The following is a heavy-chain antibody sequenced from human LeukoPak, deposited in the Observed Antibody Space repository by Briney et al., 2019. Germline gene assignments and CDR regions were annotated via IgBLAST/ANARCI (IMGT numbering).Heavy chain of an antibody. CDR2: IYHTGGT. V-gene: IGHV4-30-2*01. CDR1: GGSFSSGAYS. Sequence: PSETLSLTCAISGGSFSSGAYSWSWIRQPPGKGLELIGNIYHTGGTYYNPSLKRRLTISVDRSKNRFSLKLTSVTAADTAVYYCAAQLVYCTTTNCPLGYWGRGTLVTVSS. D-gene: IGHD2-8*01. J-gene: IGHJ4*02. CDR3: AAQLVYCTTTNCPLGY.